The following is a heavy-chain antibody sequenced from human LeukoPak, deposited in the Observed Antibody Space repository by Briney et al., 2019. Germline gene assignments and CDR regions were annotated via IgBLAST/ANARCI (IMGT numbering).Heavy chain of an antibody. D-gene: IGHD2-2*01. J-gene: IGHJ4*02. CDR2: ISGSGGST. V-gene: IGHV3-23*01. CDR1: GFSFSSYT. CDR3: AKDQGYCSSFSCPFDY. Sequence: GGSLRLSCAVSGFSFSSYTMSWVRQAPGKGLEWVSAISGSGGSTYYADCVKGRFTISRDNSKNTLFLQMNSLRAEDTAVYYCAKDQGYCSSFSCPFDYWGQGTLVTVSS.